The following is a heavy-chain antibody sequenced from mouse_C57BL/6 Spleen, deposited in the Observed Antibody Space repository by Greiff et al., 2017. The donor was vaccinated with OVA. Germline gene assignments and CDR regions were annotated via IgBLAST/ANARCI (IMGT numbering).Heavy chain of an antibody. D-gene: IGHD2-1*01. Sequence: EVKLVESEGGLVQPGSSMKLSCTASGFTFSDYYMAWVRQVPEKGLEWVANINYDGSSTYYLDSLKSRFIISRDNAKNILYLQMSSLKSEDTATYYCARADIYYGNFDYWGQGTTLTVSS. CDR1: GFTFSDYY. J-gene: IGHJ2*01. CDR3: ARADIYYGNFDY. CDR2: INYDGSST. V-gene: IGHV5-16*01.